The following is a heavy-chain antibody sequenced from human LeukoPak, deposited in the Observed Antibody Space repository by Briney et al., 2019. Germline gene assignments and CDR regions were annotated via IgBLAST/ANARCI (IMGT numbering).Heavy chain of an antibody. J-gene: IGHJ4*02. Sequence: ASVKVSCKASGYTFTGYYIHWVRQAPGQGLEWMGWINPNSGGTNYAQKFQGRVTMTRDTSISTAYKELSRLRSDDAAVYYCAKYTAGMYYFDYWGQGTLVTVSS. D-gene: IGHD6-19*01. CDR3: AKYTAGMYYFDY. CDR1: GYTFTGYY. V-gene: IGHV1-2*02. CDR2: INPNSGGT.